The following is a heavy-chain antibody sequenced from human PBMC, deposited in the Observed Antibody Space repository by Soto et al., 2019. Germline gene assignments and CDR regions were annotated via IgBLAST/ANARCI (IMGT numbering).Heavy chain of an antibody. J-gene: IGHJ4*01. CDR1: GFRFTDYS. CDR3: SRVGPHGLQTYYYASDTLNYYFDS. V-gene: IGHV3-30-3*01. Sequence: QVRLVESGGGVVQPGGSLRLSCAASGFRFTDYSMHWVRQAPGKGLEWVALTSYDGGSKEYTASVKGRVTISRDNPNNMMYLEINGLRPEDTAVYYCSRVGPHGLQTYYYASDTLNYYFDSWGHGTLVTVSS. CDR2: TSYDGGSK. D-gene: IGHD3-10*01.